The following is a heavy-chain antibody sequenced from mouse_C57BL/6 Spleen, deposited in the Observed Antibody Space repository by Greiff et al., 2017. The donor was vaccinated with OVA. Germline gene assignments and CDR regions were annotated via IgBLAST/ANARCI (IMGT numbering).Heavy chain of an antibody. V-gene: IGHV1-15*01. CDR2: IDPEPGGA. CDR3: TRSPDSSGFDY. CDR1: GYTFTDYE. Sequence: QVQLQQSGAELVRPGASVTLSCKASGYTFTDYEMHWVKQTPVHGLEWIGAIDPEPGGAAYNQKFKGKAILTADKSSSTAYMELRSLTSEDSAVYYCTRSPDSSGFDYWGQGTTLTVSS. D-gene: IGHD3-2*02. J-gene: IGHJ2*01.